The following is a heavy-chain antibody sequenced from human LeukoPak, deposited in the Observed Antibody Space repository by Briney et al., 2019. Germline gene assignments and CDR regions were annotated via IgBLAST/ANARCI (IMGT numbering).Heavy chain of an antibody. CDR1: GLTLSCYR. Sequence: GGSLRLSCAVSGLTLSCYRMHWVRQAPGKGLVWVSAIETDGKSATYADSVKGRFTISRDNAKNTLYLQMNSLRAEDTAVYFCARDHQGLHYWGQGTLVTVSS. CDR3: ARDHQGLHY. V-gene: IGHV3-74*01. J-gene: IGHJ4*02. CDR2: IETDGKSA.